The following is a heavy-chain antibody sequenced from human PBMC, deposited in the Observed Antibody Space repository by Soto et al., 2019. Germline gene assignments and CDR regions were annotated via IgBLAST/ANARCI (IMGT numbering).Heavy chain of an antibody. CDR3: EKLKGARTLYEAFDI. J-gene: IGHJ3*02. CDR2: ISSTGSTT. D-gene: IGHD2-2*02. V-gene: IGHV3-23*01. Sequence: GGSLRISCAASGFTFSSYDKSWVRQAPGRGPEWVSTISSTGSTTHYADSVKGRSTISRDNSKNTLYLQMSSLRAEDTALFYCEKLKGARTLYEAFDIWGKGTMDPVSS. CDR1: GFTFSSYD.